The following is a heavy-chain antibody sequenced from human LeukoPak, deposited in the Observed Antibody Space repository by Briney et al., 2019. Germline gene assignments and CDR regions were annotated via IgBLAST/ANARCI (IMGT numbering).Heavy chain of an antibody. CDR2: VKSQIDDGST. CDR1: GFNFYNAW. Sequence: GGSLRLSCAASGFNFYNAWMTWVRQAPGKGLEWVGRVKSQIDDGSTHYAAPVKGRFTISRDDSNNALYLQMNSLKTEDTAVYYCTANRMYGGYDTPDYWGQGTLVTVSS. D-gene: IGHD5-12*01. J-gene: IGHJ4*02. V-gene: IGHV3-15*01. CDR3: TANRMYGGYDTPDY.